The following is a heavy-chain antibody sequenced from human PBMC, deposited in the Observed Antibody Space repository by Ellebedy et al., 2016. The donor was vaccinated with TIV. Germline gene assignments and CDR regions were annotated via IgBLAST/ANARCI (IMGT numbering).Heavy chain of an antibody. V-gene: IGHV4-34*01. Sequence: MPSETLSLTCGVYGGSFSGYYWSWIRQAPGKGLEWIGEISHSGNTNYNPSLESRVIVSVDTSKSQFSLKLRSVTAADTALYYWARGPQYSSAWYDRRAGFDYWGQGTLVTVAS. CDR1: GGSFSGYY. D-gene: IGHD6-13*01. CDR2: ISHSGNT. CDR3: ARGPQYSSAWYDRRAGFDY. J-gene: IGHJ4*02.